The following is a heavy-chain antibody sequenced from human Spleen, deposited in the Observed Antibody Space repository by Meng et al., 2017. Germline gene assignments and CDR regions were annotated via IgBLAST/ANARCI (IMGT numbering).Heavy chain of an antibody. D-gene: IGHD3-10*01. CDR2: ISHDGSGK. V-gene: IGHV3-30*03. J-gene: IGHJ4*02. Sequence: GESLKISCAASGFTFSSYGMSWVRQAPGKGLEWLAVISHDGSGKFYADSVRGRFTISRDNSKNSLFVQMDSLRDEDTAVYYCARDWSGTGIGIDFWGQGTLVTVSS. CDR1: GFTFSSYG. CDR3: ARDWSGTGIGIDF.